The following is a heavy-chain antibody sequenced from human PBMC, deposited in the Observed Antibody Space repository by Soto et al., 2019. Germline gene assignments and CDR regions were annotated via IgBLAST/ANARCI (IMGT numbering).Heavy chain of an antibody. V-gene: IGHV2-5*02. Sequence: QITLKESGPTLVKPTQTLTLTCTFSGFSLSTSGVAVGWIRQPPGKALEWLALIYWDDDKRYSPSLKSRLTSTKDTSKNQVVLTMTNMDPVDTATFYCPHRHRTSYYDTSGWGFDSWGQGTLVTVSS. CDR3: PHRHRTSYYDTSGWGFDS. D-gene: IGHD3-22*01. J-gene: IGHJ4*02. CDR1: GFSLSTSGVA. CDR2: IYWDDDK.